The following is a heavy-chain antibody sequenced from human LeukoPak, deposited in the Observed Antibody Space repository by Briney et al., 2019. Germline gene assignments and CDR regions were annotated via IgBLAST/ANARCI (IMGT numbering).Heavy chain of an antibody. J-gene: IGHJ4*02. CDR1: GYTLTELS. Sequence: ASVKVSCKVSGYTLTELSMHWVRQAPGKGLEWMGGFDPEDGETIYAQKFQGRVTMTEDTSTDTAYMELSSLRSEDTAVYYCARGRPIDCSSTSCSMSPFDYWGQGTLVTVSS. D-gene: IGHD2-2*01. V-gene: IGHV1-24*01. CDR2: FDPEDGET. CDR3: ARGRPIDCSSTSCSMSPFDY.